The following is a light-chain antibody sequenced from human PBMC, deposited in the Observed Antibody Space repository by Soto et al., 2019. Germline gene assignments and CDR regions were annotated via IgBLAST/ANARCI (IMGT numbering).Light chain of an antibody. Sequence: QSVPTQSSSASASLGSSVKLTCTLSSGHSSYIIAWHQQQPGKAPRYLMKLEGSGSYNKGSGVPDRFSGSSSGADRYLTISNLQSEDEADYYCETWDSNTRVFGGGTKLTVL. CDR3: ETWDSNTRV. J-gene: IGLJ2*01. V-gene: IGLV4-60*03. CDR1: SGHSSYI. CDR2: LEGSGSY.